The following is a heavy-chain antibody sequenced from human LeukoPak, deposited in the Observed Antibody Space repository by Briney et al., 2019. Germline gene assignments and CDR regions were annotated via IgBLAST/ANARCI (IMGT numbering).Heavy chain of an antibody. D-gene: IGHD2-15*01. CDR3: AKSGLNRFDY. Sequence: GGSLRLSCVASGFTFSSYSMNWVRQAPGKGLEWVSSISRSSSYINYADSLKGRFTISRDNSKNTLYLQMNSLRAEDTAVYYCAKSGLNRFDYWGQGTLVTVSS. CDR2: ISRSSSYI. V-gene: IGHV3-21*04. CDR1: GFTFSSYS. J-gene: IGHJ4*02.